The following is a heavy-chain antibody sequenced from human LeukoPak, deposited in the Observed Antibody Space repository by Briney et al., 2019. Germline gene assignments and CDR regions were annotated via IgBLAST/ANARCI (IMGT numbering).Heavy chain of an antibody. V-gene: IGHV3-21*01. CDR1: GFTFSTYY. CDR2: ISFRSNYI. D-gene: IGHD6-13*01. CDR3: AKDGIAAAGNRGVYYFDY. J-gene: IGHJ4*02. Sequence: GGSLRLSCAGTGFTFSTYYLNWVRQAPGKGLEWVATISFRSNYIYYADSVKGRFTVSRDNSKNTLYLQMNSLRAEDTAVYYCAKDGIAAAGNRGVYYFDYWGQGTLVTVSS.